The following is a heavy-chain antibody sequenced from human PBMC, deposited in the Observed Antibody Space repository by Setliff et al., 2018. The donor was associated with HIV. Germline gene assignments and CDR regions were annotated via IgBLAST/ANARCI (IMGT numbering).Heavy chain of an antibody. Sequence: PSETLSLTCTVSGGSISSSGNYWTWIRQRPGKGLEWIGYIYYTGSTYYHPSLKSRVLISVDTSNNQFSLRLSSITAADTAVYYCARDLSPYGSGDPYYYSSIDVWGQGTTVTVSS. CDR3: ARDLSPYGSGDPYYYSSIDV. CDR2: IYYTGST. D-gene: IGHD3-10*01. J-gene: IGHJ6*02. V-gene: IGHV4-31*03. CDR1: GGSISSSGNY.